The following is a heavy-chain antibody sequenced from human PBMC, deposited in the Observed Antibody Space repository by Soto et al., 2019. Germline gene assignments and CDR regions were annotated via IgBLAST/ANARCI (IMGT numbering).Heavy chain of an antibody. CDR3: ARDYYDFWSGIHYYYYGMDV. J-gene: IGHJ6*02. Sequence: PGGSLRLSCAASGFTFSSYSMNWVRQAPGKGLEWVSSISSSSSYIYYADSVKGRFTISRDNAKNSLYLQMNSLRAEDTAVYYCARDYYDFWSGIHYYYYGMDVWGQGTTVTVSS. CDR1: GFTFSSYS. V-gene: IGHV3-21*01. D-gene: IGHD3-3*01. CDR2: ISSSSSYI.